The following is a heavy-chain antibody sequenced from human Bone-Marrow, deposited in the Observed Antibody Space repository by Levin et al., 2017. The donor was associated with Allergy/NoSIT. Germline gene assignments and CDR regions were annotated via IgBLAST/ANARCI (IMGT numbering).Heavy chain of an antibody. D-gene: IGHD3-22*01. V-gene: IGHV3-21*01. CDR3: ASWAMYHYDRSAFDYFYYAMDV. J-gene: IGHJ6*02. CDR1: GFTVGNNY. CDR2: ISAGGNYI. Sequence: GESLKISCAASGFTVGNNYMNWVRQAPGKGLEWVSSISAGGNYIYYADSVKGRFTISRDNAKNSLFLQMNSLRAEDTAVYYCASWAMYHYDRSAFDYFYYAMDVWGQGTTVTVSS.